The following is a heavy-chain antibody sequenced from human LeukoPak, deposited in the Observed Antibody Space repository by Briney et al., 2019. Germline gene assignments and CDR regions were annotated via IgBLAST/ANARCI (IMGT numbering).Heavy chain of an antibody. D-gene: IGHD6-13*01. J-gene: IGHJ4*02. CDR1: GFTFSSFA. V-gene: IGHV3-23*01. CDR2: IGSDSGAI. Sequence: GGSLRLSCAASGFTFSSFAMIWARQAPGKGLEWVSVIGSDSGAIQYADSVKGRFTISRDNSKNTLYLQMNSLRAEDTAVYYCAKDREGIAAADQPFFDYWGQGTLVTVSS. CDR3: AKDREGIAAADQPFFDY.